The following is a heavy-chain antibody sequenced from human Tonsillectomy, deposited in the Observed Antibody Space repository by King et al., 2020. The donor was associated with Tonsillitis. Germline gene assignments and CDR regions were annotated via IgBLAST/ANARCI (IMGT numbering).Heavy chain of an antibody. CDR2: MNPNSGNT. Sequence: VQLVESGAEVKKPGASVKVSCKASGYTFTSYDINWVRQATGQGLEWMGWMNPNSGNTGYAQKFQGRVTMTRNTSISTAYMELSGLRSEDTSVYYCARAQYYDFWSGYYSYYYGMDVWGQGTTVTVSS. CDR1: GYTFTSYD. V-gene: IGHV1-8*01. D-gene: IGHD3-3*01. J-gene: IGHJ6*02. CDR3: ARAQYYDFWSGYYSYYYGMDV.